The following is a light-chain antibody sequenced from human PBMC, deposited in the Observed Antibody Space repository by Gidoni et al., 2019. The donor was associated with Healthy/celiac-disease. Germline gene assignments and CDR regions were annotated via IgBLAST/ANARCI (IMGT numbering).Light chain of an antibody. CDR2: AAS. CDR3: QQSYRTPYT. CDR1: QSTSSY. J-gene: IGKJ2*01. Sequence: DTQLHQSPSSLTASVGDRVTITCRASQSTSSYLNWYQQKPGKAPKLLIYAASSLQSGVPARFSGSGSGTDCTLTISSLQPEDFATYYCQQSYRTPYTFGQGTKLEIK. V-gene: IGKV1-39*01.